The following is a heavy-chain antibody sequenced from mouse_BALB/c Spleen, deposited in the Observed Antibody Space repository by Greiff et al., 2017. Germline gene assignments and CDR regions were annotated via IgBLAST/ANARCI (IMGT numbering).Heavy chain of an antibody. Sequence: VQLQQSGAELAKPGASVKMSCKASGYTFTSYWMHWVKQRPGQGLEWIGYINPSTGYTEYNQKFKDKATLTADKSSSTAYMQLSSLTSEDSAVYYCAREGLLWYAMDYWGQGTSVTVSS. CDR3: AREGLLWYAMDY. V-gene: IGHV1-7*01. J-gene: IGHJ4*01. CDR2: INPSTGYT. D-gene: IGHD2-1*01. CDR1: GYTFTSYW.